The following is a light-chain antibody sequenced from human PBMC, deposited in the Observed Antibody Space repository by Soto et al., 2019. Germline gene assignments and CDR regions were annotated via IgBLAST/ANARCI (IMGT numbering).Light chain of an antibody. CDR3: QSYDSSLSGGV. CDR1: SSNIGAGYD. CDR2: DNS. Sequence: QSVLTQPPSVSGAPGQRVTISCTGSSSNIGAGYDVHWYQQLPGTAPKLLIYDNSNRPSGVPDRFSGSKSGTSASLAITGLQAEDEADYYCQSYDSSLSGGVFGTGTKLTVL. J-gene: IGLJ1*01. V-gene: IGLV1-40*01.